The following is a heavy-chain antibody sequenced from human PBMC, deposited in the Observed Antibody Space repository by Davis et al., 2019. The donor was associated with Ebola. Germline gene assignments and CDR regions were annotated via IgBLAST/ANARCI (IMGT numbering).Heavy chain of an antibody. J-gene: IGHJ6*02. CDR2: INPSGGST. CDR1: GYTFTSYY. CDR3: ASETYYDFWSGPNWYGMDV. Sequence: ASVKVSCKASGYTFTSYYMHWVRQAPGQGLEWMGIINPSGGSTSYAQKFQGRVTMTRDTSTSTVYMELSSLRSEDTAVYYCASETYYDFWSGPNWYGMDVWGQGTTVTVSS. D-gene: IGHD3-3*01. V-gene: IGHV1-46*01.